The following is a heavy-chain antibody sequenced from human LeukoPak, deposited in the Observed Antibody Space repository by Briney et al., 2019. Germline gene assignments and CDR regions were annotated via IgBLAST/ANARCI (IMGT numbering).Heavy chain of an antibody. J-gene: IGHJ4*02. CDR1: GVSISNYY. D-gene: IGHD6-6*01. CDR2: IYYSGST. CDR3: AREEAARSFDY. V-gene: IGHV4-59*12. Sequence: SETLSLTCTVSGVSISNYYWSWIRQPPGKGLEWIGYIYYSGSTNYNPSLKSRVTISVDTSKNQFSLKLSSVTAAGTAVYYCAREEAARSFDYWGQGTLVTVSS.